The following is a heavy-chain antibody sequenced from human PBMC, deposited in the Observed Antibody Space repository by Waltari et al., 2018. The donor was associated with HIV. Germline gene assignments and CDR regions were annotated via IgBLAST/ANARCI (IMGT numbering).Heavy chain of an antibody. CDR1: GFTFKNYG. J-gene: IGHJ4*02. CDR2: VSFDSSDF. V-gene: IGHV3-30*03. CDR3: ARAPTTSLSLIQGF. D-gene: IGHD5-18*01. Sequence: LVESGGDVVQPGRSLRLSCSASGFTFKNYGMHWVRQTPGKGLVWLAVVSFDSSDFYYADSVKGRFTVSRDNSKNTLFLQMDSLKSEDTALYYCARAPTTSLSLIQGFWGQGTLVTVSS.